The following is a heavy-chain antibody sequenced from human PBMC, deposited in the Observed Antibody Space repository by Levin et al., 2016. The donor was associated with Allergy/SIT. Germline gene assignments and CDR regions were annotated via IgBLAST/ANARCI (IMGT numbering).Heavy chain of an antibody. CDR3: AKGLLRYFDWLLPDY. J-gene: IGHJ4*02. CDR2: ISYDGSNK. D-gene: IGHD3-9*01. V-gene: IGHV3-30*18. Sequence: VRQAPGKGLEWVAVISYDGSNKYYADSVKGRFTISRDNSKNTLYLQMNSLRAEDTAVYYCAKGLLRYFDWLLPDYWGQGTLVTVSS.